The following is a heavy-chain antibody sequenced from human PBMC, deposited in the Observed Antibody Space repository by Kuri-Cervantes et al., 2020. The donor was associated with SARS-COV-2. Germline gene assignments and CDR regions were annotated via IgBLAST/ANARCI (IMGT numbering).Heavy chain of an antibody. CDR2: ISYDGSNK. CDR3: ARHGKSGSSAWYSHFYNWFDP. D-gene: IGHD6-19*01. V-gene: IGHV3-30*04. J-gene: IGHJ5*02. CDR1: GFTFSSYA. Sequence: LKISCAASGFTFSSYAMHWVRQAPGKGLEWVAVISYDGSNKYYADSVKGRFTISRDNSKNTLYLQMNSLRAEDTAVYYCARHGKSGSSAWYSHFYNWFDPWGQGTLVTVSS.